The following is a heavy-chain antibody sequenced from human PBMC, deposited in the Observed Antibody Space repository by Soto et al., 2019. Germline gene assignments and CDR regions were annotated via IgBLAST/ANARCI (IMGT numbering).Heavy chain of an antibody. J-gene: IGHJ4*02. V-gene: IGHV3-11*01. CDR3: ARASSPRDPWLDY. Sequence: XGALILSCGASGFTFSDDYMSWIRQAPGKGLEWVSYISSSGGTIYYADSVKGRFTISRDNAKNSLFLQMNSLRADDTAVYYCARASSPRDPWLDYWGQGSLVTVSS. CDR1: GFTFSDDY. CDR2: ISSSGGTI. D-gene: IGHD5-18*01.